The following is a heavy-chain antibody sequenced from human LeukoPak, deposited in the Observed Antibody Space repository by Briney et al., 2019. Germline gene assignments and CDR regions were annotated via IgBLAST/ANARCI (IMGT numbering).Heavy chain of an antibody. D-gene: IGHD3-16*01. Sequence: PSETLSLTCAVYGGSFSGYYWSWIRQPPGKGLEWIGEINHSGSTNYNPSLKSRVTISVDTSKNQFSLKLSSVTAADTAVYYCARDGRVGLTLGNWFDPWGQGTLVTVSS. J-gene: IGHJ5*02. CDR1: GGSFSGYY. CDR3: ARDGRVGLTLGNWFDP. CDR2: INHSGST. V-gene: IGHV4-34*01.